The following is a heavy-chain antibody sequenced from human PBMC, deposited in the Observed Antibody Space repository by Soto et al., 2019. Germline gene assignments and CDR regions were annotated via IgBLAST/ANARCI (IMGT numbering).Heavy chain of an antibody. J-gene: IGHJ6*01. CDR1: GWTFSSYA. V-gene: IGHV3-64D*06. CDR2: ISSSGGST. D-gene: IGHD6-13*01. CDR3: VKGLRAAVYGMDA. Sequence: GLTLRRSCSASGWTFSSYAMHWVRQAPGKGLEYVSPISSSGGSTYYADCVKGRFTSSRDNSKNTLYRQMSSLRAEDTAVYYCVKGLRAAVYGMDAWVQVST.